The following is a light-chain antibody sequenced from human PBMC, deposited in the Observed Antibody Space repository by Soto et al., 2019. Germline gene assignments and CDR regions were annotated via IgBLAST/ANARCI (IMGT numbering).Light chain of an antibody. Sequence: QSVLTQPATVSESPGQSLTISCTGTSSDVGGYNYVSWYQQHPGKAPKLMIYDVSNRPSGVSNRFSGSKSGNTASLTISGLQAYDEADYYCSSYTSSSTPLVFGTGTKVTVL. V-gene: IGLV2-14*01. CDR1: SSDVGGYNY. CDR2: DVS. J-gene: IGLJ1*01. CDR3: SSYTSSSTPLV.